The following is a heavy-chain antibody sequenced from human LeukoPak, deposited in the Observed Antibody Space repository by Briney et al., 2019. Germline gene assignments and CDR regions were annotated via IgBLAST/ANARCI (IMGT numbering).Heavy chain of an antibody. CDR3: VRIPIYDFWSGYYTADAFDI. J-gene: IGHJ3*02. D-gene: IGHD3-3*01. V-gene: IGHV4-34*01. CDR1: GGSFSGYY. CDR2: INHSGST. Sequence: KPSETLSLTRAVYGGSFSGYYWSWIRQPPGKGLEWIGEINHSGSTNYNPSLKSRVTISVDTSKNQFSLKLSSVTAADTAVYYCVRIPIYDFWSGYYTADAFDIWGQGTMVTVSS.